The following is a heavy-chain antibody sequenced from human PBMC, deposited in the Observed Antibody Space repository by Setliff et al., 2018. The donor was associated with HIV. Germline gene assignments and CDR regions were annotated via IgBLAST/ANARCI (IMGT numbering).Heavy chain of an antibody. CDR2: IHPRDSDT. D-gene: IGHD6-6*01. CDR1: EYSFTSYW. CDR3: ARWGAARPYYFDY. J-gene: IGHJ4*02. Sequence: ESLKISCKVSEYSFTSYWIGWVRQMPGKGPEWMGIIHPRDSDTRYSPSFQGQVTISADKSISTAYLQWSSLKASDTAMYYCARWGAARPYYFDYWGQGTLVTVSS. V-gene: IGHV5-51*01.